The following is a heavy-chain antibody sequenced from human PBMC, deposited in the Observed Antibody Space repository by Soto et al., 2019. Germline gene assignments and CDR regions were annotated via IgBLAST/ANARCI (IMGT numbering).Heavy chain of an antibody. CDR1: GFTFSDYG. CDR3: ATMERLFDY. D-gene: IGHD3-3*01. V-gene: IGHV3-30*03. Sequence: QLQLVESGGGVVQPGRSLRLSCAASGFTFSDYGMHWVRQAPGTGLEWVPVISYDGSDKYYADSGKGRITISRDNSKNRLYLQVNSLRAEDTAVYYCATMERLFDYWGQGTLVTVSS. CDR2: ISYDGSDK. J-gene: IGHJ4*02.